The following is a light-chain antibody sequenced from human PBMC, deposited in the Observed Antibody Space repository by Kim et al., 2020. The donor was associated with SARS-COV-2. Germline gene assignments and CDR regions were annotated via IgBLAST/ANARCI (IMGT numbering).Light chain of an antibody. Sequence: EIVMTQSPATLSVSPGERATLSCRAGQSVSSDLAWYQQKPGQAPTVLIYGASTRATGVPARFSGSGSATEFTLTISSLQSEDFAVYYCQQYNNWPRTFGQGTKVDIK. J-gene: IGKJ1*01. CDR1: QSVSSD. CDR2: GAS. CDR3: QQYNNWPRT. V-gene: IGKV3-15*01.